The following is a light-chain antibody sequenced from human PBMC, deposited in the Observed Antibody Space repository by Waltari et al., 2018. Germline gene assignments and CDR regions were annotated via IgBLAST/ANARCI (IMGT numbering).Light chain of an antibody. CDR3: FSYAGSP. CDR2: EGS. CDR1: SRDVGSYNL. J-gene: IGLJ2*01. Sequence: QSALTQPASVSGSPGQSITISCTGTSRDVGSYNLVSWYQQHPGKAPKLMIYEGSKRPSGVSNRFSGSKSGNTASLTISGLQAEDEADYYCFSYAGSPFGGGTKLTVL. V-gene: IGLV2-23*01.